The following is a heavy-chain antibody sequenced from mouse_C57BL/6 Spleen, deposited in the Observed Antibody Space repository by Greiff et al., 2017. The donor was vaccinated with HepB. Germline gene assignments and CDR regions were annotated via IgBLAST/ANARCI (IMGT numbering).Heavy chain of an antibody. CDR2: IDPSDSYT. CDR1: GYTFTSYW. J-gene: IGHJ2*01. V-gene: IGHV1-69*01. CDR3: ARGFITTVVGGGYYFDY. D-gene: IGHD1-1*01. Sequence: QVQLQQPGAELVMPGASVKLSCKASGYTFTSYWMHWVKQRPGQGLEWIGEIDPSDSYTNYNQKFKGKSTLTVDKSSSTAYMQLSSLTSGDSAVYYCARGFITTVVGGGYYFDYWGQGTTLTVSS.